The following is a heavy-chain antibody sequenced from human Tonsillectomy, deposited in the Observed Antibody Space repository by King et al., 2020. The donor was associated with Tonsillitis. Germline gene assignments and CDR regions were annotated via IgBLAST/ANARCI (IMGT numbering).Heavy chain of an antibody. Sequence: QLVQSGAEVKKTGASVRVSCKASGYTFLGYYMHWVRQAPGPGLEWMGWINPNSGGPNYAQKFQGRVTMTRDTSISTAYMELSRLRSDDTAVYYCARGSGGFDYWGQGTLVTVSS. J-gene: IGHJ4*02. V-gene: IGHV1-2*02. D-gene: IGHD6-25*01. CDR1: GYTFLGYY. CDR2: INPNSGGP. CDR3: ARGSGGFDY.